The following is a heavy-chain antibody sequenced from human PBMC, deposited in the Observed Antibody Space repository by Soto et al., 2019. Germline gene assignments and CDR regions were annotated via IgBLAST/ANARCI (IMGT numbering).Heavy chain of an antibody. CDR2: VSADGVSS. Sequence: GESLKISCEGSGFTFSSFAMGWVRQAPGKGLEWLSSVSADGVSSFSADSVRGRFRVSRDNSKNTLFLQMRLLRVEDTAVYYCATTPQEPVGTHFFDLWGQGTQVTVSS. D-gene: IGHD1-1*01. V-gene: IGHV3-23*01. CDR1: GFTFSSFA. CDR3: ATTPQEPVGTHFFDL. J-gene: IGHJ4*02.